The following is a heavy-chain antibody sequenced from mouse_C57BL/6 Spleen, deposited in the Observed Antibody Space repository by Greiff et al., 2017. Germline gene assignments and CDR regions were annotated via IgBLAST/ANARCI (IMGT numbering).Heavy chain of an antibody. CDR1: GYAFSSSW. D-gene: IGHD1-1*01. CDR3: ARITTVVEDWYFDV. CDR2: IYPGDGDT. J-gene: IGHJ1*03. Sequence: LVESGPELVKPGASVKISCKASGYAFSSSWMNWVKQRPGKGLEWIGRIYPGDGDTNYNGKFKGKATLTADKSSSTAYMQLSSLTSEDSAVYFCARITTVVEDWYFDVWGTGTTVTVSS. V-gene: IGHV1-82*01.